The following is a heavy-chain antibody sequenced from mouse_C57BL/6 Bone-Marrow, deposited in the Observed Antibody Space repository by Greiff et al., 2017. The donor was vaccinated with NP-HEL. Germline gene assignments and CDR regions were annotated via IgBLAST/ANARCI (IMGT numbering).Heavy chain of an antibody. V-gene: IGHV1-69*01. CDR3: AREGSNLAWFAY. CDR2: IDPSDSYT. Sequence: QVQLQQPGAELVMPGASVKLSCKASGYTFTSYWMHWVKQRPGQGLEWIGEIDPSDSYTNYNQKFKGKSTLTVDKSSSPAYMQLSSLTSEDSAVYYCAREGSNLAWFAYWGQGTLVTVSA. CDR1: GYTFTSYW. J-gene: IGHJ3*01. D-gene: IGHD2-5*01.